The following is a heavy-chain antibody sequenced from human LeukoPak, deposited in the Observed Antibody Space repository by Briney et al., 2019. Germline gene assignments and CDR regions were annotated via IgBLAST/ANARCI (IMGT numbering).Heavy chain of an antibody. CDR2: IDYSGNT. V-gene: IGHV4-61*08. J-gene: IGHJ4*02. CDR1: SGSISSGDYY. Sequence: SETLSLTCTVSSGSISSGDYYWTWIRQPPGKGLEWIGYIDYSGNTDYNPSLKSRVTISVDTSKNQFSLRLSSVTAADTAVYYCARNGYYDSYFEYWGQGILVTVSS. D-gene: IGHD3-22*01. CDR3: ARNGYYDSYFEY.